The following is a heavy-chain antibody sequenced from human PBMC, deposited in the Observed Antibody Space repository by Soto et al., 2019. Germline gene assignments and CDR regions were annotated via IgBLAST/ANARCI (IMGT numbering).Heavy chain of an antibody. CDR3: ASYRGALYFES. V-gene: IGHV4-59*01. D-gene: IGHD3-16*01. CDR1: GRSMSSNY. CDR2: VFYGGT. Sequence: KSSETLSLTCSVSGRSMSSNYWSWIRQSPDKGLEWLGYVFYGGTDYNPSLGGRVSMSVETSKSQSSLKLTSVTVADTAVYYCASYRGALYFESWGPGILVTSPQ. J-gene: IGHJ4*02.